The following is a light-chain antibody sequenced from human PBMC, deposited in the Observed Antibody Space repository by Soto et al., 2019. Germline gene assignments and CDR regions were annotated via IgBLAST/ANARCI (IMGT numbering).Light chain of an antibody. Sequence: DIQMTQSPSTLSGSVGDRVTITCQASQDISNSLNWYQQKPGKAPKLLIYKASTLKSGVPSRFSGSGSGTEFTLTISSLQPDDFATYYCQHYNSYSEAFGQGTKVDTK. V-gene: IGKV1-5*03. CDR2: KAS. CDR1: QDISNS. J-gene: IGKJ1*01. CDR3: QHYNSYSEA.